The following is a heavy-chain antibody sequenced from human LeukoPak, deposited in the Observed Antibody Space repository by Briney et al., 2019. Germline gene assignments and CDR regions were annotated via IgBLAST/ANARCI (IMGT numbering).Heavy chain of an antibody. CDR3: ARSSSSPRNYYYYYMDV. D-gene: IGHD6-13*01. V-gene: IGHV3-23*01. J-gene: IGHJ6*03. Sequence: GGSLRLSCAASGFTFSGDAMSWVRQAPGKGLEWVSAISGSGGSTYYADSVKGRFTISRDNSKNTLYLQMNSLRAEDTAVYYCARSSSSPRNYYYYYMDVWGKGTTVTVSS. CDR1: GFTFSGDA. CDR2: ISGSGGST.